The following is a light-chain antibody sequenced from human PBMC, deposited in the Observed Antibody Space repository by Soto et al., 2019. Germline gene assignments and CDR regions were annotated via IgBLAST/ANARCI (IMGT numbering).Light chain of an antibody. CDR3: EQYNKGPRT. Sequence: EILVTQSPATLSVSPGDRATLSCRASQSVSSNLAWYQQKPGQAPRLLIYGASTRATGIPARFSGSGSGKEFTLTISSLQSEDFAVYYCEQYNKGPRTFGPGNKV. CDR1: QSVSSN. CDR2: GAS. V-gene: IGKV3-15*01. J-gene: IGKJ1*01.